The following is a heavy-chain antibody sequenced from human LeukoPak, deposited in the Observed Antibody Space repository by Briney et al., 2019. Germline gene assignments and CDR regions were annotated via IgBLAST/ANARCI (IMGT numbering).Heavy chain of an antibody. CDR2: ISAYNGNT. Sequence: ASVKVSCKASGYTFTSYGISWVRQDPGQGLEWMGWISAYNGNTNYAQKLQGRVSMTTDTSTSTAYMELRSLRSDDTAVYYCAREGVTMVRGVSDYWGQGTLVTVSS. CDR3: AREGVTMVRGVSDY. V-gene: IGHV1-18*01. D-gene: IGHD3-10*01. CDR1: GYTFTSYG. J-gene: IGHJ4*02.